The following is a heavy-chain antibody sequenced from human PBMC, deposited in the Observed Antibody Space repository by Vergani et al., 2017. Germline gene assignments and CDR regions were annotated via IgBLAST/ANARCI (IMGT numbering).Heavy chain of an antibody. CDR1: GYTFTSYY. J-gene: IGHJ3*02. Sequence: QVQLVQSGAEVKKPGASVKVSCKASGYTFTSYYMHWVRQAPGQGLEWMGIINPSGGSTSYAQKFQGRVTMTRDTSTSTVYVELSSLRSEDTAVYYCARDRSVEGLRLLSAFDIWGQGTMVTVSS. CDR3: ARDRSVEGLRLLSAFDI. CDR2: INPSGGST. V-gene: IGHV1-46*01. D-gene: IGHD2-15*01.